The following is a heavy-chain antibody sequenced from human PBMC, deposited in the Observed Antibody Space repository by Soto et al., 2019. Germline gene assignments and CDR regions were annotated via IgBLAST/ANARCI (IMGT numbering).Heavy chain of an antibody. CDR2: IIPLFEAT. CDR1: GGTFTTYD. D-gene: IGHD6-19*01. V-gene: IGHV1-69*06. Sequence: QVQLVQSGAEVRKPGSSVKVSCKASGGTFTTYDISWVRQAPGQGLEWMGGIIPLFEATKYAQKFQGRVTITADKSTGTAYMELSSLRSEDTAMYYCARYRSSSWYNGTFYFDSWGQGTLVTVSS. CDR3: ARYRSSSWYNGTFYFDS. J-gene: IGHJ4*02.